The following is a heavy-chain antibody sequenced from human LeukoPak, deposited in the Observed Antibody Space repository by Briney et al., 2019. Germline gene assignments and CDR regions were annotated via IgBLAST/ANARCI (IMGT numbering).Heavy chain of an antibody. D-gene: IGHD6-13*01. CDR2: ISGSGSTT. CDR1: GFTFSTYE. Sequence: GPLRLSCAASGFTFSTYEMNWVRQAPGKGLEWVSYISGSGSTTYYADSVRGRFTISRDNAKNSLFLQMNSLGAEDTAVYYCAREGSSSWSRRGRFDCWGQGTLVKVFS. V-gene: IGHV3-48*03. CDR3: AREGSSSWSRRGRFDC. J-gene: IGHJ4*02.